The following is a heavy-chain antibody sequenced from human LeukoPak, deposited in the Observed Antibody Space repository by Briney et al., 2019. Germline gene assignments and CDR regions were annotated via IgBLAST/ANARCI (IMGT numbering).Heavy chain of an antibody. CDR1: GYTFTGDY. J-gene: IGHJ4*02. V-gene: IGHV1-2*02. D-gene: IGHD1-26*01. CDR3: ASFPEGSGSYDSFDY. CDR2: INPNSGGT. Sequence: ASVKVSCKASGYTFTGDYMHRVRQAPGQGLEWMGWINPNSGGTNYAQKFQGRVTMTRDTSISTAYMELSRLRSDDTAVYYCASFPEGSGSYDSFDYWGQGTLVTVSS.